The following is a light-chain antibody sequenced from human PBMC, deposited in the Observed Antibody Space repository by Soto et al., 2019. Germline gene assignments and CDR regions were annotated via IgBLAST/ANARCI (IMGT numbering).Light chain of an antibody. V-gene: IGKV3-20*01. Sequence: EIGLTQSPGTLSLSPGERATLSCTGSQSVSSSYLAWYQQQPGQAPRLLIYGASSRATGIPDRFSGSGSGTDFTLTISRLEPEDLAVYYCQQYGSSPFGGGTKVDIK. CDR1: QSVSSSY. CDR2: GAS. J-gene: IGKJ4*01. CDR3: QQYGSSP.